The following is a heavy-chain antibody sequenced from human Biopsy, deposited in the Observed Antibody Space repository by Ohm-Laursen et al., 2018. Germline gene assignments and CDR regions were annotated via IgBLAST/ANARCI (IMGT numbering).Heavy chain of an antibody. J-gene: IGHJ6*02. D-gene: IGHD5/OR15-5a*01. Sequence: SLRLSCAASGFSVSSYDMNWVRQAPGKGLERISYISETSSHIYDADSVRGRFTVARDIAKNSLYLQLNSLRVEDTAVYYCAKDLSVYYYYGIDVWGQGTTVTVSS. CDR2: ISETSSHI. CDR3: AKDLSVYYYYGIDV. V-gene: IGHV3-21*01. CDR1: GFSVSSYD.